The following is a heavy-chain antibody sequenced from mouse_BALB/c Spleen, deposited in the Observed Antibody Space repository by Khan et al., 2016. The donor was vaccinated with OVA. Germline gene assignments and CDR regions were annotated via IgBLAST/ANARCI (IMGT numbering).Heavy chain of an antibody. J-gene: IGHJ3*01. CDR3: ARPYSGPAWFAY. D-gene: IGHD1-1*01. CDR1: GFSLTSYG. V-gene: IGHV2-9*02. Sequence: VQLQESGPGLVAPSQSLSITCTVSGFSLTSYGVHWVRQPPGKGLEWLGVLWAGGSTNYNSALMSRLSISKDNSKNQVFLKMISLQTDDTSMYXCARPYSGPAWFAYWGQGTLVTVSS. CDR2: LWAGGST.